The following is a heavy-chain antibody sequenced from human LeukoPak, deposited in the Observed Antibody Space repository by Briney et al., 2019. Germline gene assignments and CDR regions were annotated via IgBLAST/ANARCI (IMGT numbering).Heavy chain of an antibody. Sequence: QSGGSLRLSCAASGFTFTTYWMHWVRQAPGKGLVWVSRINSDGSITSYADSVKGRFTISRDNTKNTLYLQMNSLRAEDTAVYYCARDAVDTANAVWGQGTTVTVSS. J-gene: IGHJ6*02. D-gene: IGHD5-18*01. V-gene: IGHV3-74*01. CDR1: GFTFTTYW. CDR2: INSDGSIT. CDR3: ARDAVDTANAV.